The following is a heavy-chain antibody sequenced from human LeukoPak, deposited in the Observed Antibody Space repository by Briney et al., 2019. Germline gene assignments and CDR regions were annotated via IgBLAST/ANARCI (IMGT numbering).Heavy chain of an antibody. D-gene: IGHD2-15*01. V-gene: IGHV4-39*01. J-gene: IGHJ6*04. CDR1: GGSISSGSYC. Sequence: SETLSLTCTVSGGSISSGSYCWSWIRQPAGKGLEWIGSIHNSGSTYYNPSLKSRVTISVDTSKNQFSLKLSSVTAADTAVHYCARLTPFAVDVWGKGTTVTVSS. CDR3: ARLTPFAVDV. CDR2: IHNSGST.